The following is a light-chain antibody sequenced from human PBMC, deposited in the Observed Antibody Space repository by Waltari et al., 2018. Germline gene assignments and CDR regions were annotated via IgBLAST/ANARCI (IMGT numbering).Light chain of an antibody. J-gene: IGKJ1*01. CDR2: GAS. CDR3: QQSKIWPA. CDR1: QGINSD. Sequence: EIVMTQSPATLSVSPGEGATPFCRASQGINSDLAWYQHKPGQAPRLLINGASTRAAGVPARFSGSGSGTEFTLTISSLQSEDFGVYYCQQSKIWPAFGQGTKVEIK. V-gene: IGKV3-15*01.